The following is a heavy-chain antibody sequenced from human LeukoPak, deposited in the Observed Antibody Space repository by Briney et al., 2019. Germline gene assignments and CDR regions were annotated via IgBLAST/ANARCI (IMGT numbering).Heavy chain of an antibody. Sequence: PGGSLRLSCAASGFTFSSYWMNWVRQAPGKGLVWVSRIASDGSSTTYADSVKGRFTISRDNSKNTLYLQMNSLRAEDTAVYYCARDPTYYYDSSYFDYWGQGTLVTVSS. D-gene: IGHD3-22*01. CDR1: GFTFSSYW. V-gene: IGHV3-74*01. CDR3: ARDPTYYYDSSYFDY. J-gene: IGHJ4*02. CDR2: IASDGSST.